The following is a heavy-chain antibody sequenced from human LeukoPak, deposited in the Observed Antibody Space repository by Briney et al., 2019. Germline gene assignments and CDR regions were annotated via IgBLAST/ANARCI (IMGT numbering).Heavy chain of an antibody. CDR2: IYHSGST. CDR3: ARDLIAVAAFDY. CDR1: GYSISSGYY. D-gene: IGHD6-19*01. Sequence: SENLSLTCAVSGYSISSGYYWGWIRQPPGKGLEWIGSIYHSGSTYYNPSLKSRVTISVDTSKNQFSLKLSSVTAADTAVYYCARDLIAVAAFDYWGQGTLVTVSS. J-gene: IGHJ4*02. V-gene: IGHV4-38-2*02.